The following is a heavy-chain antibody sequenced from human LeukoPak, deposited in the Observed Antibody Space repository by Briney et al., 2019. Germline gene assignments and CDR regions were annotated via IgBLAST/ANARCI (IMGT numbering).Heavy chain of an antibody. D-gene: IGHD1-26*01. CDR1: GFTFSTYG. CDR2: ISYDGSTK. Sequence: GGSLRLSCTASGFTFSTYGMHWVRQAPGKGLEWVTLISYDGSTKYYSDSVKGRFTLSRDNSKNTLYLQMNSLIAEDTAVYYCAKDLKVGSIYPGTFDIWGQGTMVTVSS. CDR3: AKDLKVGSIYPGTFDI. V-gene: IGHV3-30*18. J-gene: IGHJ3*02.